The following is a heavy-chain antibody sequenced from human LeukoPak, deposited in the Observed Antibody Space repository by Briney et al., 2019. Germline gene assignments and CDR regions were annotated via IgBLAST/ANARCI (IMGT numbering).Heavy chain of an antibody. Sequence: PGGSLRLSCTASGFTFSSYWMSWVRQAPGKGLEWVSAISGSGGSTYYADSVKGRFTISRDNSKNTLYLQMNSLRAEDTAVYYCAKSAQTWIQLIRYFDYWGQGTLVTVSS. V-gene: IGHV3-23*01. D-gene: IGHD5-18*01. CDR1: GFTFSSYW. CDR2: ISGSGGST. CDR3: AKSAQTWIQLIRYFDY. J-gene: IGHJ4*02.